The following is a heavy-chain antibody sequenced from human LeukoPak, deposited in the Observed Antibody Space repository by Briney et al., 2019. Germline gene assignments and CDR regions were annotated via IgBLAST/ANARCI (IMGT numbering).Heavy chain of an antibody. D-gene: IGHD6-13*01. CDR2: IYHSESY. J-gene: IGHJ4*02. CDR1: GSSISSAYY. V-gene: IGHV4-38-2*02. Sequence: SETLSLTCTVSGSSISSAYYWGWIRQPPGKGLEWIGSIYHSESYYDNPSLKSRVTISVDTSKNQFSLKLRSLTAADTAVYYCARSGSPYQLVHFDYWGQGTLVTVSS. CDR3: ARSGSPYQLVHFDY.